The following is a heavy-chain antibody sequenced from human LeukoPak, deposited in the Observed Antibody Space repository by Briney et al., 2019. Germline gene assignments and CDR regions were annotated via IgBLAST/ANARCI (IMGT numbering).Heavy chain of an antibody. Sequence: PSETLSLTCAVYGGSFSGYYWSWIRQPPGKGLEWIGEINHSGSTNYNPSLKSRVTISVDTSKNQFSLKLSSVTAADTAVYYCARSLVGNAAAAPLAHNWFDPWGQGTLVTVSS. J-gene: IGHJ5*02. CDR2: INHSGST. V-gene: IGHV4-34*01. D-gene: IGHD2-15*01. CDR3: ARSLVGNAAAAPLAHNWFDP. CDR1: GGSFSGYY.